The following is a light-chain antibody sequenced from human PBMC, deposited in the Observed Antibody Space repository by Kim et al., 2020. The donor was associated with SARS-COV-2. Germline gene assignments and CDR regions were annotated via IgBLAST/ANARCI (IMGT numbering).Light chain of an antibody. V-gene: IGLV3-1*01. Sequence: VAPGQTASITCSGDKLGDKYACWYQQKPGQSPVLVIYQDRKRPSGIPERFSGSNSGNTATLTISGTQAMDEADYYCQAWDSSTVVFGGGTKLTVL. CDR2: QDR. CDR3: QAWDSSTVV. J-gene: IGLJ2*01. CDR1: KLGDKY.